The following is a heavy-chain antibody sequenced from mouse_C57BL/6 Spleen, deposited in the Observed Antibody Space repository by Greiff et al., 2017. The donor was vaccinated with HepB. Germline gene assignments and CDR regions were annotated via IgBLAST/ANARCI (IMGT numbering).Heavy chain of an antibody. CDR3: ARSLFITTVVANWYFDV. CDR1: GYTFTGYW. D-gene: IGHD1-1*01. Sequence: QVQLKESGAELMKPGASVKLSCKATGYTFTGYWIEWVKQRPGHGLEWIGEILPGSGSTNYNEKFKGKATFTADTSSNTAYMQLSSLTTEDSAIYYCARSLFITTVVANWYFDVWGTGTTVTVSS. J-gene: IGHJ1*03. CDR2: ILPGSGST. V-gene: IGHV1-9*01.